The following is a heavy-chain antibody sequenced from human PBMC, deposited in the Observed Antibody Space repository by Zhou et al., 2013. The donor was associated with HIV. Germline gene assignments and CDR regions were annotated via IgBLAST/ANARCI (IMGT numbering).Heavy chain of an antibody. D-gene: IGHD1-1*01. V-gene: IGHV1-69*05. CDR2: IIPIFGTA. CDR3: ASGTMSRPGYYYYYYMDV. Sequence: QVQLVQSGAEVKKPGSSVKVSCKASGGTFSSYAISWVRQAPGQGLEWMGGIIPIFGTANYAQKFQGRVTITTDESTSTAYMELSSLRSEDTAVYYCASGTMSRPGYYYYYYMDVWGKGTTVTVSS. J-gene: IGHJ6*03. CDR1: GGTFSSYA.